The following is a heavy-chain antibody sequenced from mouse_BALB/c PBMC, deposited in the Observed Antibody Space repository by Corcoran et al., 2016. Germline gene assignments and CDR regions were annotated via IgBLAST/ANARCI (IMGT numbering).Heavy chain of an antibody. CDR2: IDPGNGNT. V-gene: IGHV14-3*02. CDR3: ANWDWYFDV. Sequence: EVQLQQSGAELVKPGASVKLSCTASGFNIEDTYMHWVKQRPEQGLEWIGRIDPGNGNTKYDPKLQGKATITADTSSNTAYLQFSSLTSEDTSVYYCANWDWYFDVWGAGTTVTVST. CDR1: GFNIEDTY. J-gene: IGHJ1*01. D-gene: IGHD4-1*01.